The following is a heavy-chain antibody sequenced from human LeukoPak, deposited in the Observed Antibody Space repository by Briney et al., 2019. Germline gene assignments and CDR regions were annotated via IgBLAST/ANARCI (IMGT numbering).Heavy chain of an antibody. D-gene: IGHD6-13*01. J-gene: IGHJ4*02. Sequence: GGSLRLSCAASGFTFSSYAMHWVRQAPGKGLEWVAVISYDGSNKYYADSVKGRFTVSRDNSKNTLYLQMNSLRAEDTAVYYCASIAAAGLDYWGQGTLVTVSS. CDR2: ISYDGSNK. CDR3: ASIAAAGLDY. CDR1: GFTFSSYA. V-gene: IGHV3-30-3*01.